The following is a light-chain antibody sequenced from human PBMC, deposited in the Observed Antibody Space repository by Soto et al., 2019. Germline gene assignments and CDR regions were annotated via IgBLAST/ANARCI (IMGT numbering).Light chain of an antibody. J-gene: IGKJ1*01. V-gene: IGKV1-5*01. CDR1: QSISSR. CDR3: QQYNSYSVT. Sequence: DIQMTQSPSTLSASVVDRVTITCRASQSISSRLAWYQQKPGKAPKFLVYDASNLESGVPSRFSGSGSGTEFTLTISSLQPDDFATYYCQQYNSYSVTFGQGTKVDIK. CDR2: DAS.